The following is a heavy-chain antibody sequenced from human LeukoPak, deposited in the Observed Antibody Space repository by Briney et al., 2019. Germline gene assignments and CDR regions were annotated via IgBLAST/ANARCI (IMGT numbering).Heavy chain of an antibody. J-gene: IGHJ4*02. CDR2: IFHSGST. Sequence: SETLSLTCSVSGYSISRGYYWGWIRQPPGKGLEWIGTIFHSGSTYYNPSLKSRVTISVDTSKNQFSLKLSSVTAADTAVYYCARGSRGYYDSSGYYLGYWGQGTLVTVSS. CDR1: GYSISRGYY. D-gene: IGHD3-22*01. CDR3: ARGSRGYYDSSGYYLGY. V-gene: IGHV4-38-2*02.